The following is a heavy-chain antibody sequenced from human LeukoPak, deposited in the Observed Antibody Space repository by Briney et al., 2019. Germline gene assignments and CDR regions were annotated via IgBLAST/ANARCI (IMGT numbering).Heavy chain of an antibody. J-gene: IGHJ5*01. V-gene: IGHV1-18*01. CDR2: ISAYNGNT. D-gene: IGHD2-2*02. Sequence: GASVKVSCKASGYTFTSYGISWVRQAPGQGLEWMGWISAYNGNTNYAQKLQGRVTMTTDTSTSTAYMELRSLRSDDTAVYYCAGDGYCSSTSCYTNWFDSWGQGTLVTVSS. CDR3: AGDGYCSSTSCYTNWFDS. CDR1: GYTFTSYG.